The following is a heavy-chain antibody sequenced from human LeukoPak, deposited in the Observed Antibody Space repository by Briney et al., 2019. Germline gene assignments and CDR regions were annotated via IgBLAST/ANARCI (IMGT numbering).Heavy chain of an antibody. CDR2: IKEDGTET. D-gene: IGHD2-21*01. V-gene: IGHV3-7*01. CDR3: AKDQMVGFVVVSQDY. CDR1: GFMFSSNW. J-gene: IGHJ4*02. Sequence: PGGSLRLSCAASGFMFSSNWMSWVRLAPGKGLEWVANIKEDGTETYYVDSVKGRFTISRDNSENTLYLQMNSLRAEDTAVYYCAKDQMVGFVVVSQDYWGQGTLVTVSS.